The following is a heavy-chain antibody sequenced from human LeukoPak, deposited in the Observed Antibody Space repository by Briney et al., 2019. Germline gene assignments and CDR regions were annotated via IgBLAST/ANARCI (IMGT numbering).Heavy chain of an antibody. D-gene: IGHD1-7*01. J-gene: IGHJ4*02. V-gene: IGHV3-48*03. CDR2: ISSSGSTI. CDR3: ARELRTQGFDY. CDR1: GFTLSSYE. Sequence: PGGSLRLSCAASGFTLSSYEMNRVRQAPGKGLEWVSYISSSGSTIYYADSVKGRFTISRDNAKNSLYLQMNSLRAEDTAVYYCARELRTQGFDYWGQGTLVTVSS.